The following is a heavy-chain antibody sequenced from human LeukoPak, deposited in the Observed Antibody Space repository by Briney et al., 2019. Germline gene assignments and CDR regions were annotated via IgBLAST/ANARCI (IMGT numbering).Heavy chain of an antibody. V-gene: IGHV3-43*01. CDR1: GFAFSSYS. J-gene: IGHJ6*03. Sequence: PGGSLRLSCAASGFAFSSYSMNWVRQAPGKGLEWVSLISWDGGSTYYADSVKGRFTISRDNSKNSLYLQMNSLRTEDTALYYCAKDRTTDYYYMDVWGKGTTVTVSS. CDR2: ISWDGGST. CDR3: AKDRTTDYYYMDV. D-gene: IGHD1-7*01.